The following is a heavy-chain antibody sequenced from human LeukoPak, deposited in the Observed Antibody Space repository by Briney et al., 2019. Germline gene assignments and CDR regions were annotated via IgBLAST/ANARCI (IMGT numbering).Heavy chain of an antibody. CDR1: GYTFTGYY. CDR2: MNPNSGGA. J-gene: IGHJ5*01. Sequence: GASVKVSCKASGYTFTGYYVHWVRQAPGQGLEWMGWMNPNSGGATYGQKFQGRVTMTRDMSIGTAYMQLSSLRSDDTAVYYCARKYYYDSSGFDCWGQGTLVTVSS. CDR3: ARKYYYDSSGFDC. V-gene: IGHV1-2*02. D-gene: IGHD3-22*01.